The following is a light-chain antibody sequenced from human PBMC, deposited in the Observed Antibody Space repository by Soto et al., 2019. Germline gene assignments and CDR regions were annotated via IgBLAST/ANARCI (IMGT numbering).Light chain of an antibody. V-gene: IGKV1-5*03. CDR2: KVS. J-gene: IGKJ1*01. Sequence: VQVTRSTSSLSASVGDRFTITFLASQSISTYLAWYQQKPGKAPKLLIYKVSSLESGAPSRVSGSGSGTEFTLTITSLQPDDFATYYSQHYSSYRWTFGQGTKVDIK. CDR3: QHYSSYRWT. CDR1: QSISTY.